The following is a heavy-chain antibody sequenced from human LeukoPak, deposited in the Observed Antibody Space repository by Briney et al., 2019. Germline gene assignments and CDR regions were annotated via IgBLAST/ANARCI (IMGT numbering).Heavy chain of an antibody. D-gene: IGHD1-26*01. CDR3: ARTLYSGNSYYMDV. Sequence: GGSRRLSCAASGFTFSSYSMNWVRQAPGKGLEWVSYISSSSSTIYNADSVKGRFTISRDNAKNSLYLQMYSLRAEDTAVYYCARTLYSGNSYYMDVWGKGTTVTVSS. J-gene: IGHJ6*03. V-gene: IGHV3-48*01. CDR1: GFTFSSYS. CDR2: ISSSSSTI.